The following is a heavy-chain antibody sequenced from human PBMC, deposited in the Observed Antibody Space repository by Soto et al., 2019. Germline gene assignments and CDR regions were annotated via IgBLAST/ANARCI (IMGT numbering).Heavy chain of an antibody. V-gene: IGHV4-59*01. Sequence: SETLSLTCTVSGGSISSYYWSWIRQPPGKGLEWIGYIYYSGSTNYNPSLKSRVTISVDTSKNQFSLKLSSVTAADKAVYYCARDTKQQLVLAFDIRGKGTMVTVSS. CDR3: ARDTKQQLVLAFDI. CDR2: IYYSGST. CDR1: GGSISSYY. D-gene: IGHD6-13*01. J-gene: IGHJ3*02.